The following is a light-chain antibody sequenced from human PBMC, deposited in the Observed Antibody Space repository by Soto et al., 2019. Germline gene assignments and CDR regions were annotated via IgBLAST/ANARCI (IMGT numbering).Light chain of an antibody. CDR2: AAS. V-gene: IGKV1-39*01. Sequence: DIQMTQSPSSLSASVGDRVTITFRASQTISNYLNWYQQTPGRAPKFLISAASSLQSGVPSRFSGSGSGTDFTLTISSLQPEDFATYYCQQSYYTPLTFGGGTKVDIK. J-gene: IGKJ4*01. CDR1: QTISNY. CDR3: QQSYYTPLT.